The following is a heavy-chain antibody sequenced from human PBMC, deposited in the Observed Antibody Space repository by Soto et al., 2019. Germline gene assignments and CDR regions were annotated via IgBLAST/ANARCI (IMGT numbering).Heavy chain of an antibody. J-gene: IGHJ4*02. Sequence: QVQLVESGGGAVQPGRSLRLSCAASGFSFSTYGMHWVRQAPGKGLEWVALIYFDGSKKYYADSVKGRFTISRDNSKNTLYLQMSSLRAEDTAVYYCARVGGTVTSDYWSQGTLVTVSS. V-gene: IGHV3-33*01. CDR3: ARVGGTVTSDY. CDR1: GFSFSTYG. CDR2: IYFDGSKK. D-gene: IGHD4-17*01.